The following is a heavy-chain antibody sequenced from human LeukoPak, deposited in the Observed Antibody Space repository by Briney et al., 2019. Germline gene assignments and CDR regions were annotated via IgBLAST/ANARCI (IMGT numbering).Heavy chain of an antibody. D-gene: IGHD2-15*01. V-gene: IGHV3-11*04. CDR1: GFTFSDYY. CDR3: ARDFEDSDYYYYYMDV. J-gene: IGHJ6*03. CDR2: ISSSGSTI. Sequence: GGSLRLSCAASGFTFSDYYMSWIRQAPGKGLEWVSYISSSGSTIYYADSVKGRFTISRDNAKNSLYLQMNSLRAEDTAVYYCARDFEDSDYYYYYMDVWGKGTTVTVSS.